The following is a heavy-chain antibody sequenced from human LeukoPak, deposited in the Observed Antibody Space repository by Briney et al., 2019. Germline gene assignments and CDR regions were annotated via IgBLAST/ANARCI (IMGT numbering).Heavy chain of an antibody. CDR2: IIPIFGTA. Sequence: ASVKVSCKASGGTFSSYAISWVRQAPGQGLKWMGGIIPIFGTANYAQKFQGRVTMTRDTSTSTVYMELSSLRSEDTAVYYCARETLLWFGEAKWGPFDYWGQGTLVTVSS. V-gene: IGHV1-69*05. J-gene: IGHJ4*02. CDR1: GGTFSSYA. CDR3: ARETLLWFGEAKWGPFDY. D-gene: IGHD3-10*01.